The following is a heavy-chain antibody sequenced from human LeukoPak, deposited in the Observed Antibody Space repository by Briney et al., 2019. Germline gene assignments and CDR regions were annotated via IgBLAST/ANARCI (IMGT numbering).Heavy chain of an antibody. D-gene: IGHD6-19*01. CDR3: AREGTSSGWYSFDY. V-gene: IGHV3-53*01. CDR2: IYSGGST. CDR1: GFTVSSNY. Sequence: PGGSLRLSCAASGFTVSSNYMSWVRQAPGKGLEWVSVIYSGGSTYYADSVKGRFTISRDNSKNTLFLQMNSLRAEDTAVYYCAREGTSSGWYSFDYWGQGTLVTVSS. J-gene: IGHJ4*02.